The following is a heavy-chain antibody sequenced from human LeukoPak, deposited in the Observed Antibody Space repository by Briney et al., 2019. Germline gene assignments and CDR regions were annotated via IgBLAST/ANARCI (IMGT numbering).Heavy chain of an antibody. CDR2: IWYDGSNK. J-gene: IGHJ4*02. CDR1: GFTFSSYG. V-gene: IGHV3-30*02. Sequence: PGGSLRLSCAASGFTFSSYGMHWVRQAPGKGLEWVAVIWYDGSNKYYADSVKGRFTISRDNSKNTLYLQMNSLRAEDTAVYYCARRIAYGGNSGGYYFDYWGQGTLVTVSS. D-gene: IGHD4-23*01. CDR3: ARRIAYGGNSGGYYFDY.